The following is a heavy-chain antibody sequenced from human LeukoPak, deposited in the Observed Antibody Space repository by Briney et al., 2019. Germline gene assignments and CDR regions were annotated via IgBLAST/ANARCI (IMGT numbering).Heavy chain of an antibody. D-gene: IGHD6-19*01. J-gene: IGHJ4*02. CDR2: INHSGST. CDR3: ARGQWLARNWRGYYFDY. V-gene: IGHV4-34*01. Sequence: AETLSLTCAVYGGSFSGYYWSWIRQLPGKGLEWIGEINHSGSTNYNPSLKSRVTISVDTSKNQFSLKLSSVTAADTAVYYCARGQWLARNWRGYYFDYWGQGTLVTVSS. CDR1: GGSFSGYY.